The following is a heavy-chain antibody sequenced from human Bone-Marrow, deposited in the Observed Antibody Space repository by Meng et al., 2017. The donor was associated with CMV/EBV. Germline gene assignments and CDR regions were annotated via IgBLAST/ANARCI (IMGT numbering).Heavy chain of an antibody. CDR2: IYSCGST. J-gene: IGHJ5*02. CDR1: GGTFSSYT. CDR3: ARSFVQSDQLSFPYDA. Sequence: SCKASGGTFSSYTISWVRQAPGKGLEWVSVIYSCGSTYYADSVKGRFTISRDNSKNTLFLQMDSLRVDDTAIYYCARSFVQSDQLSFPYDAWGQGTLVTVSS. D-gene: IGHD3-16*02. V-gene: IGHV3-66*02.